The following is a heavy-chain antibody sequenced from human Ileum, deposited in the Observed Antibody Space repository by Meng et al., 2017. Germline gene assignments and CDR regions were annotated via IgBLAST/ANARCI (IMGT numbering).Heavy chain of an antibody. D-gene: IGHD5-12*01. CDR3: ARGVGDIRVGFDY. CDR1: GDSVSNTNW. J-gene: IGHJ4*02. CDR2: IHHSGRT. V-gene: IGHV4-4*02. Sequence: QVHLQESGPGLVTPSGTRSRTCVVSGDSVSNTNWWDGLRQPPGKGLEWIGEIHHSGRTNCIASLQSRATISLDESKNQFSLTLTSVTAADTAVYYCARGVGDIRVGFDYWGQGILVTVSS.